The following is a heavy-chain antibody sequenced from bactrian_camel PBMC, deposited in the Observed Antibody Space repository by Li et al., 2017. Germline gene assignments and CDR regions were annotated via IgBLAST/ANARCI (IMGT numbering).Heavy chain of an antibody. CDR2: IYSGGSTT. J-gene: IGHJ4*01. CDR1: GYTYNGC. V-gene: IGHV3S40*01. D-gene: IGHD1*01. Sequence: VQLVESGGGSVQAGGSLRLSCVATGYTYNGCMGWFRLPPGKEREMVAYIYSGGSTTDYHDSVKGRFTISHDAAKNSVDLQMNSLKPDDTAVYYCAATGQMLPVAGCRTQGTQVTVS.